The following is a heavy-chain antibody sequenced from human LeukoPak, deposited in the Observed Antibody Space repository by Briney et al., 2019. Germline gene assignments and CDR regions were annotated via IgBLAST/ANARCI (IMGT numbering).Heavy chain of an antibody. Sequence: SETLSLTCTVSGGSISSYYWSWIRQPAGKGLEWIGRIYTSGSTNYNPSLKSRVTMSVDTSKNQFSLKLSSVTAADTAVYYCASETYYYDSSGSSLFDYWGQGTLVTVSS. V-gene: IGHV4-4*07. CDR2: IYTSGST. CDR3: ASETYYYDSSGSSLFDY. J-gene: IGHJ4*02. CDR1: GGSISSYY. D-gene: IGHD3-22*01.